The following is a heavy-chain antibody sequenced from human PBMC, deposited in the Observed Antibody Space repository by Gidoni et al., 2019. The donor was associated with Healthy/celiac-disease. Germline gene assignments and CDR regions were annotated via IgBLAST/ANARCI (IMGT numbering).Heavy chain of an antibody. V-gene: IGHV4-39*02. J-gene: IGHJ4*02. D-gene: IGHD1-7*01. CDR3: AGDNWNYDYFDY. CDR1: GGSISSSRYY. Sequence: QLQLQESGPGLVKPSETLSLTCTVPGGSISSSRYYWGWIRPPPGKGLEWIGSIYYSGSTYYNPSLKSRVTISVDTSKNQFSLKLSSVTAADTAVYYCAGDNWNYDYFDYWGQGTLVTVSS. CDR2: IYYSGST.